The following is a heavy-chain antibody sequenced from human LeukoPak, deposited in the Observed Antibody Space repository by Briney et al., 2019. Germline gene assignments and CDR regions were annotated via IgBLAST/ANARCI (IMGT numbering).Heavy chain of an antibody. Sequence: ASVKVSCKASGKTFTSYAMHWVRQAPGQGLEWMGWITPSGGTNYPQKFQGRVAITRDTSITTAYMDLSRLTSDDTAVYYCASDRYGDGFAHFDYWGQGALVTVSS. J-gene: IGHJ4*02. CDR3: ASDRYGDGFAHFDY. V-gene: IGHV1-2*02. CDR2: ITPSGGT. D-gene: IGHD5-24*01. CDR1: GKTFTSYA.